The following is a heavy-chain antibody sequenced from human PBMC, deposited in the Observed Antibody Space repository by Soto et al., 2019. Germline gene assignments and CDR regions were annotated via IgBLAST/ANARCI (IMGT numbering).Heavy chain of an antibody. D-gene: IGHD6-13*01. V-gene: IGHV1-69*01. CDR3: TRGTGMSHSWYADS. CDR2: IIPIFGTA. Sequence: QVQLVQSGAEVKKPGSSVKVSCKASGGIFNTYALSWVRQAPGQGLEWMGGIIPIFGTANYAQKFQGSVTITADECTNTTYMELSSLRSDDTAVYYCTRGTGMSHSWYADSWGQGTRVTVSS. J-gene: IGHJ5*02. CDR1: GGIFNTYA.